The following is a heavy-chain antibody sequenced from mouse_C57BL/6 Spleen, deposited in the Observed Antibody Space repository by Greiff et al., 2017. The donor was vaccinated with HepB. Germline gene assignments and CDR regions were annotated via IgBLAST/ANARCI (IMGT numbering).Heavy chain of an antibody. J-gene: IGHJ3*01. V-gene: IGHV1-69*01. D-gene: IGHD2-5*01. CDR2: IDPSDSYT. CDR1: GYTFTSYW. CDR3: ARGDYYRNYGAY. Sequence: VQLQQPGAELVMPGASVKLSCKASGYTFTSYWMHWVKQRPGQGLEWIGEIDPSDSYTNYNQKFKGKSTLTVDKSSSTAYMQLSSLTSEDSAVYYCARGDYYRNYGAYWGQGTLVTVSA.